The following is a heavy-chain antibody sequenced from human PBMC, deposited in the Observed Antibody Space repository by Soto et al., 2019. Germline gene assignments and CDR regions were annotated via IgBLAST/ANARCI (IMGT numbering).Heavy chain of an antibody. CDR3: AKTGKDSSGYYSLCDY. CDR2: ISGSGGST. J-gene: IGHJ4*02. Sequence: GGSLRLSCAASGFTFSSYAMSWVRQAPGKGLEWFSAISGSGGSTFYADSVKGRFIISRDNSKNTLYLKMNSLRADDMAVYYCAKTGKDSSGYYSLCDYWGQGTLVTVSS. D-gene: IGHD3-22*01. V-gene: IGHV3-23*01. CDR1: GFTFSSYA.